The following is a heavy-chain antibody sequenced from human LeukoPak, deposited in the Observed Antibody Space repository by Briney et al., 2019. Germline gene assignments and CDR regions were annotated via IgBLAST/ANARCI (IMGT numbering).Heavy chain of an antibody. V-gene: IGHV3-7*01. D-gene: IGHD6-13*01. J-gene: IGHJ4*02. CDR2: IREDGTEK. CDR3: ARATEQQLDY. CDR1: GFTFSGAW. Sequence: GGSLRLSCTASGFTFSGAWMTWVRQAPGKGLEWVANIREDGTEKNYVDSVKGRFTISRDNAKNSLFLQMNSLRAEDTAVYYCARATEQQLDYWGQGTLVTVSS.